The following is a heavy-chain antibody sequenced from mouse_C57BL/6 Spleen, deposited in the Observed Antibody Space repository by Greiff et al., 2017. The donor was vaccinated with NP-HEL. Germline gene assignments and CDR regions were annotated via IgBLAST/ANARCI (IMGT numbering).Heavy chain of an antibody. J-gene: IGHJ2*01. D-gene: IGHD1-3*01. Sequence: QVQLQQPGAELVMPGASVKLSCKASGYTFTSYWMHWVKQRPGQGLEWIGEIDPSDSYTNYNQKFKGKSTLTVDKSSSTAYMQLSSLTSEGSAVYYCARWGVAPYYFDYWGQGTTLTVSS. CDR2: IDPSDSYT. CDR3: ARWGVAPYYFDY. V-gene: IGHV1-69*01. CDR1: GYTFTSYW.